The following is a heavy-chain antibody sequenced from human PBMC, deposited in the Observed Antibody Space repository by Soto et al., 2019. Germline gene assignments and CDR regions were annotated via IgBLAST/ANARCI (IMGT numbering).Heavy chain of an antibody. V-gene: IGHV3-33*01. Sequence: PGGSLRLSCAASGFTFSSYGMHWVRQAPGKGLEWVAVIWYDGSNKYYADSVKGRFTISRDNAKNSLYLQMNSLRDEDTAVYYCAREYYGMGDAFDIWGQGTMVTVSS. CDR1: GFTFSSYG. J-gene: IGHJ3*02. CDR2: IWYDGSNK. D-gene: IGHD3-10*01. CDR3: AREYYGMGDAFDI.